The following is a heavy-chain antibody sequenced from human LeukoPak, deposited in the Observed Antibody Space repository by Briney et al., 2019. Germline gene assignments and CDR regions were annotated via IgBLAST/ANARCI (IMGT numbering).Heavy chain of an antibody. CDR2: ISGSGGST. J-gene: IGHJ5*02. Sequence: GGSLRLSCAASGFTFSSYAMSWVRHAPWKGLEWVSGISGSGGSTYYADSVKGRFTISRDNSKNTLYLQMNSLRAEDTAVYYCAKDPDSGSYLNWFDPWGQGTLVTVSS. CDR1: GFTFSSYA. V-gene: IGHV3-23*01. D-gene: IGHD1-26*01. CDR3: AKDPDSGSYLNWFDP.